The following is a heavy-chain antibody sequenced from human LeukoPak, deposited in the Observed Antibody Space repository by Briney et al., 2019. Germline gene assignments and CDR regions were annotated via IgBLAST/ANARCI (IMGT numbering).Heavy chain of an antibody. Sequence: SETLSLTCTVSSGSISSYYWSWIRQPPGKGPEWIGFIYNSANTNYNPSLKSRVTISVDTSKNQFSLKLSSVTAADTAVYYCARGGAGYCSSATCRPFYFDYLGQGTLVTVSS. D-gene: IGHD2-2*01. CDR2: IYNSANT. V-gene: IGHV4-59*01. J-gene: IGHJ4*02. CDR1: SGSISSYY. CDR3: ARGGAGYCSSATCRPFYFDY.